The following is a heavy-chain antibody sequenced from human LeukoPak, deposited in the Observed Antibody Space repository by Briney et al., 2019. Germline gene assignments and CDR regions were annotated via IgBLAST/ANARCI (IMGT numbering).Heavy chain of an antibody. V-gene: IGHV3-53*01. Sequence: PGGSLRLSCAASGVTVSSNYMSWVRQAPGKGLEWVSVIYSSGDTSYADSVKGRFTISRDNSKNMLYPQMNGLRAEDTAVYYCAGVIYGSGTYYKGWFDPWGQGTLVTVSS. D-gene: IGHD3-10*01. CDR1: GVTVSSNY. CDR2: IYSSGDT. J-gene: IGHJ5*02. CDR3: AGVIYGSGTYYKGWFDP.